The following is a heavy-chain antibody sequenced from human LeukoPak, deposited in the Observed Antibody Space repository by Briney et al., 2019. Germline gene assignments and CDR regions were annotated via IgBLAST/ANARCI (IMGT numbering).Heavy chain of an antibody. V-gene: IGHV4-59*01. Sequence: SETLSLTCTVSGGSISSYYWSWIRQPPGKGLEWIGYIYYSGSTNYNPSLKSRVTISVDTSKNQFSLKLSSVTAADTAVYYCARARYDSSGYYYDYWGQGTLVIASS. CDR2: IYYSGST. CDR3: ARARYDSSGYYYDY. CDR1: GGSISSYY. D-gene: IGHD3-22*01. J-gene: IGHJ4*02.